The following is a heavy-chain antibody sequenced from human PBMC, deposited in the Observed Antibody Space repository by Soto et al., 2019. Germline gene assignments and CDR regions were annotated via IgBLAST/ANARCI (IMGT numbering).Heavy chain of an antibody. CDR2: IYHSGST. J-gene: IGHJ4*02. CDR3: ARHSSYSSGWIDY. CDR1: GGSITSNNYY. V-gene: IGHV4-39*01. Sequence: PSETLSLTCTVSGGSITSNNYYWGWIRQPPGKGLEWIGSIYHSGSTYYNPSLKSRVTISVDTSKNQFSLKLSSVTAADTAVYYCARHSSYSSGWIDYWAQGTLVTVSS. D-gene: IGHD6-19*01.